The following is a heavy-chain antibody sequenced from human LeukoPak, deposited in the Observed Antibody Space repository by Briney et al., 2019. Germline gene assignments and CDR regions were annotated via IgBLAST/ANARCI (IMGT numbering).Heavy chain of an antibody. D-gene: IGHD2-2*01. V-gene: IGHV4-61*02. CDR3: ARGLHCSSTSCKGSYFDY. CDR2: IYTSGNT. Sequence: SETLSLTCTVSGGSISSGSYYWSWIRQPAGKGLEWIGRIYTSGNTNYNPSLKSRVTISVDTSKNQFSLKLSSVTAADTAVYYCARGLHCSSTSCKGSYFDYWGQGTLVTVSS. CDR1: GGSISSGSYY. J-gene: IGHJ4*02.